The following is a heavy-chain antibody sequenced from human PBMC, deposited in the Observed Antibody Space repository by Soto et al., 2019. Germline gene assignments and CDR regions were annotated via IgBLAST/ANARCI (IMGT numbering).Heavy chain of an antibody. D-gene: IGHD5-18*01. J-gene: IGHJ4*02. Sequence: GGSLRLSCAASGFTFSSYSMNWVRQAPGKGLEWVSSISSSSSYIYYADSVKGRFTISRVNAKNSLYLQMNSLRAEDTAVYYCARDQPGYSYGYGLGYWGQGPLVTVSS. CDR2: ISSSSSYI. V-gene: IGHV3-21*01. CDR3: ARDQPGYSYGYGLGY. CDR1: GFTFSSYS.